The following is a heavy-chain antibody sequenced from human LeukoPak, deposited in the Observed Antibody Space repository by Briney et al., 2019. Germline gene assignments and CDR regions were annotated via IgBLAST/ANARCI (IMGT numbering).Heavy chain of an antibody. CDR2: ISGSSGII. CDR1: GFTFNTYT. Sequence: GGSLRLSCAASGFTFNTYTMNWVRQAPGKGLEWVSYISGSSGIIDYADSVRGRFTISRDNAKNTLYLQMNSLRAEDTAVYYCAREYSSSRYFDYWGQGTLVTVSS. CDR3: AREYSSSRYFDY. V-gene: IGHV3-48*04. J-gene: IGHJ4*02. D-gene: IGHD6-6*01.